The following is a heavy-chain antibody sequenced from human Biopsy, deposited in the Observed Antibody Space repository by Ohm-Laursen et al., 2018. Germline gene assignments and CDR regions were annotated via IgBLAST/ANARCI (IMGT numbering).Heavy chain of an antibody. V-gene: IGHV2-70*04. CDR3: ARTRAHNFGALEF. J-gene: IGHJ4*01. D-gene: IGHD1-1*01. CDR2: IDWDDDK. CDR1: GFSLSSTGMR. Sequence: TQTLTLTCSFSGFSLSSTGMRISWVRQPPGKALECLGRIDWDDDKFYSPSLETRLSLSKDTTTNQVVLTLTDVDPKDTATYYCARTRAHNFGALEFWGQGILVTVSS.